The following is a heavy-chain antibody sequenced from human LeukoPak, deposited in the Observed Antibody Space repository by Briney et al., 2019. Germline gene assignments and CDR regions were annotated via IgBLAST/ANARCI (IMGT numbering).Heavy chain of an antibody. CDR2: ISSSSSYI. Sequence: GGSLRLSCAASGFTFSSYSMNWVRQAPGKGLEWVSSISSSSSYIYYADSVKGRFTISRDNAKNSLYLQMNSLRAEDTAVCYCAREPMVGLDYWGQGTLVTVSS. V-gene: IGHV3-21*01. J-gene: IGHJ4*02. D-gene: IGHD3-10*01. CDR1: GFTFSSYS. CDR3: AREPMVGLDY.